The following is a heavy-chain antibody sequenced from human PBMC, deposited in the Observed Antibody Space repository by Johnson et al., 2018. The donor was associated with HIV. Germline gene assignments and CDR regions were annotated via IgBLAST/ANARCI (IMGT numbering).Heavy chain of an antibody. CDR3: ASEVRGVLDI. CDR2: ISYDGRNK. D-gene: IGHD3-10*01. V-gene: IGHV3-30*04. CDR1: GFTFSSYA. J-gene: IGHJ3*02. Sequence: QVQLVESGGGVVQPGRSLSLSCAASGFTFSSYAMNWVRQAPGKGLEWVAVISYDGRNKDYADSVKGRCTISRDNSKNTLFLQMNSLRPEDTAVYHCASEVRGVLDIWGQGTMVTVSS.